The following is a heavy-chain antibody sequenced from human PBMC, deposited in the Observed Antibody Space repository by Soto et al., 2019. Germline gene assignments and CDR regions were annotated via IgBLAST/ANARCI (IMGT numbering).Heavy chain of an antibody. CDR3: ATHHTYYYDSSGYSDAFDI. D-gene: IGHD3-22*01. V-gene: IGHV3-53*01. CDR2: IYSGGST. CDR1: GFTVSSNY. J-gene: IGHJ3*02. Sequence: GGSLRLSCAASGFTVSSNYMSWVRQAPGKGLEWVSVIYSGGSTYYADSVKGRFTISRDNSKNTLYLQMNSLRAEDTAVYYCATHHTYYYDSSGYSDAFDIWGQGTMVTVSS.